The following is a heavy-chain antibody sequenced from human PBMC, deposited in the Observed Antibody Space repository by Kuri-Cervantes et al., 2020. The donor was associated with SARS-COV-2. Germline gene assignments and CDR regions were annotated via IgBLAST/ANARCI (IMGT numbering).Heavy chain of an antibody. V-gene: IGHV3-72*01. J-gene: IGHJ4*02. CDR3: ASAVAGLSDY. CDR2: TRNKANSYTT. D-gene: IGHD6-19*01. Sequence: GGSLRLSCAASGFTFSDHYMDWVRQAPGKGLEWVGRTRNKANSYTTEYAASVKGRFTISRDDSKNSLYLQMNSLKTEDTAVYYCASAVAGLSDYWGQGTLVTVSS. CDR1: GFTFSDHY.